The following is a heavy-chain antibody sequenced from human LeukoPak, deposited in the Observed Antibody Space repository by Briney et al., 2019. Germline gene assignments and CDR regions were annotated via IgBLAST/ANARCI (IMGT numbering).Heavy chain of an antibody. V-gene: IGHV4-59*04. CDR1: GGSISSYC. CDR3: ARRGFFNWFDP. Sequence: SETLSLTCTVSGGSISSYCWSWIRQPPGKGLEWIGYIYHSGSTYYNPSLKSRVTISVDRSKNQFSLKLSSVTAADTAVYYCARRGFFNWFDPWGQGTLVTVSS. J-gene: IGHJ5*02. D-gene: IGHD1-14*01. CDR2: IYHSGST.